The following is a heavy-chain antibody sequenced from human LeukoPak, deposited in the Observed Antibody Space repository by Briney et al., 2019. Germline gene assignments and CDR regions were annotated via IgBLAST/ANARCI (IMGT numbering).Heavy chain of an antibody. J-gene: IGHJ4*02. CDR2: ISGSGGST. V-gene: IGHV3-23*01. D-gene: IGHD3-22*01. CDR1: AFIFTSSG. Sequence: GGSLRLSCAASAFIFTSSGTSSASQAPGKGLEWVSAISGSGGSTYYADSVKGRFTISRDNSKNTLYLQMNSLRAEDTAVYYCAKTFYSGGYPIDYWGQGTLVTVSS. CDR3: AKTFYSGGYPIDY.